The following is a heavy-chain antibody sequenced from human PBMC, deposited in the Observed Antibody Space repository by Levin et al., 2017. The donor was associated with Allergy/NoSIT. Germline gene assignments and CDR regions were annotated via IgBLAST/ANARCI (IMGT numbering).Heavy chain of an antibody. D-gene: IGHD6-13*01. Sequence: PGGSLRLSCAASGFTFSSYWMHWVRQAPGKGLVWVSRINSDGSSTSYADSVKGRFTISRDNAKNTLYLQMNSLRAEDTAVYYCARGLFGSSWYEVWFDYWGQGTLVTVSS. V-gene: IGHV3-74*01. CDR1: GFTFSSYW. CDR2: INSDGSST. CDR3: ARGLFGSSWYEVWFDY. J-gene: IGHJ4*02.